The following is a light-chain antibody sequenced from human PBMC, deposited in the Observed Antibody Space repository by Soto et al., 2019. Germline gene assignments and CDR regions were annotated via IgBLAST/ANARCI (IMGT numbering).Light chain of an antibody. CDR1: SSDVGGYNH. CDR2: DVN. V-gene: IGLV2-11*01. CDR3: SSYADSSTLV. J-gene: IGLJ2*01. Sequence: QSVLTQPRSVSGSPGQSVTISCTGTSSDVGGYNHVSWYQQHPGKAPKLMIYDVNKWPSGVPDRFSGSKSGNTASLTISGLQAEDEADYYCSSYADSSTLVFGGGTKLTVL.